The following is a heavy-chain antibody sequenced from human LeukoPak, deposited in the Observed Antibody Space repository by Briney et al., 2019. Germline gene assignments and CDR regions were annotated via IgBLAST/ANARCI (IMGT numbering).Heavy chain of an antibody. CDR1: GGSISSSSYY. CDR2: IYYSGST. J-gene: IGHJ4*02. D-gene: IGHD5-24*01. CDR3: ARVLRLEMATPFDY. V-gene: IGHV4-39*07. Sequence: SETLSLTCTVSGGSISSSSYYWGWIRQPPGKGLEWIGSIYYSGSTYYNPSLKSRVTISVDTSKNQFSLKLSSVTAADTAVYYCARVLRLEMATPFDYWGQGTLVTVSS.